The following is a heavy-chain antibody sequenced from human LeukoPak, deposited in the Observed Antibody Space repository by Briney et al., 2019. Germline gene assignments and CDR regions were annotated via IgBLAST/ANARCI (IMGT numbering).Heavy chain of an antibody. J-gene: IGHJ3*02. D-gene: IGHD6-19*01. CDR3: ATSQTTSGRYGNAFDI. V-gene: IGHV3-7*01. CDR1: GFSSSNYW. Sequence: GGSLRLSCAASGFSSSNYWMTWVRQAPGEGLEWVACINEDGSGKHYVDSVKGRFTISRDNAKGTLWLQMNSLRGEDTALYYCATSQTTSGRYGNAFDIWGQGTMVTVSS. CDR2: INEDGSGK.